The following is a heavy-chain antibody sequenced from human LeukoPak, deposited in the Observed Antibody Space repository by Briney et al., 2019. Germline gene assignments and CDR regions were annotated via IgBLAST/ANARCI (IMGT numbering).Heavy chain of an antibody. CDR3: ARVGRYCSSTSCYCYYYMDV. CDR1: GYTFTGYY. D-gene: IGHD2-2*01. Sequence: ASVKVSCKASGYTFTGYYMYWVRQAPGQGLEWMGWINPNSGGTNYAQKFQGRVTITADESTSTAYMEPSSLRSEDTAVYYCARVGRYCSSTSCYCYYYMDVWGKGTTVTVSS. CDR2: INPNSGGT. V-gene: IGHV1-2*02. J-gene: IGHJ6*03.